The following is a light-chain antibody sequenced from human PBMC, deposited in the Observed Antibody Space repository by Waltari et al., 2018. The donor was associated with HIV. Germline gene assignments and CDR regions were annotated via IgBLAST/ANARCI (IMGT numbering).Light chain of an antibody. J-gene: IGLJ3*02. V-gene: IGLV2-23*01. CDR2: EGS. CDR3: CSYAVRV. CDR1: SRDAGCYNL. Sequence: QSALTQPASVSGFPGPSITISCTETSRDAGCYNLVAWYPQHPGKAPKLMIYEGSKRPSGVSNRFSGSKSGNTTSLTISGLQSEDESDYYCCSYAVRVFGGGTKLTVL.